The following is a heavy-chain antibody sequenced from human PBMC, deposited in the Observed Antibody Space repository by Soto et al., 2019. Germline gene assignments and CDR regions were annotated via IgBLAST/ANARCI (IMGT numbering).Heavy chain of an antibody. V-gene: IGHV1-8*01. J-gene: IGHJ5*01. D-gene: IGHD2-21*01. CDR1: GYTFASYD. CDR2: MNPNSNNT. CDR3: ARSDGYHFNGLDS. Sequence: QVQLVQSGAEVKTPGASVKVSCKASGYTFASYDMNWVRQAPGQGLEWMGWMNPNSNNTGYAQKFQGRLTMTRDIAWSIAHMALSSLRNEDTAVYYCARSDGYHFNGLDSWGQGTLVTVSA.